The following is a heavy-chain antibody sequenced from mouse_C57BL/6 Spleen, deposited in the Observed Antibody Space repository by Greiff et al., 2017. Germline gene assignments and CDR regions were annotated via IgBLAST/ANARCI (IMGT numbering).Heavy chain of an antibody. J-gene: IGHJ1*03. D-gene: IGHD1-1*02. Sequence: QVQLQQSGAELVKPGASVKISCKASGYAFSSYWMNWVKQRPGKGLEWIGQIYPGDGDTNYNGKFKGKATLTADKSSSTAYMQLSSLTSEDSAVYFCANFYGPYWYFEVWGTGTTVTVSS. V-gene: IGHV1-80*01. CDR2: IYPGDGDT. CDR3: ANFYGPYWYFEV. CDR1: GYAFSSYW.